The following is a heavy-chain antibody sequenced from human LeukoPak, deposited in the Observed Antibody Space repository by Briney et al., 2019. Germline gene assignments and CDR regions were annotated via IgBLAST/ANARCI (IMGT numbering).Heavy chain of an antibody. CDR1: GFTFSSYW. Sequence: PGGSLRLSCAASGFTFSSYWMSWVRQAPGKGLEWVANIKQDGSEQYYVDSVKGRFTISRDNAKNSLYLQMNSMRAEDTAVYYCARENDYSNYVFDYWGQGTLVTVSS. CDR2: IKQDGSEQ. CDR3: ARENDYSNYVFDY. V-gene: IGHV3-7*01. J-gene: IGHJ4*02. D-gene: IGHD4-11*01.